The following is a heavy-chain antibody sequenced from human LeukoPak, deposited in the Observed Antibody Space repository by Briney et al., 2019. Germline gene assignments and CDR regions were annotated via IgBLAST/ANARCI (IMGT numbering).Heavy chain of an antibody. CDR3: AIDPGSGYEEHFDY. Sequence: PGGSLRLSCAASGFIFSDYYMSWIRQAPGKGLEWVSYISSSGSTMYYTDSVKGRFTISRDNAKDSLYLQMNRLRAEDTAVYYCAIDPGSGYEEHFDYWGQGTLVTVSS. J-gene: IGHJ4*02. CDR1: GFIFSDYY. CDR2: ISSSGSTM. V-gene: IGHV3-11*01. D-gene: IGHD5-12*01.